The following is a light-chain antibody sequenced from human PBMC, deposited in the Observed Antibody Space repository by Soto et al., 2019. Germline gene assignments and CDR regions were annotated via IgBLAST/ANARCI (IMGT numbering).Light chain of an antibody. CDR3: QQYNTFST. J-gene: IGKJ5*01. CDR2: DAS. V-gene: IGKV1-5*01. CDR1: QTISRW. Sequence: DIQMTQSPYTLSGSVGDRVTITCRASQTISRWLAWYQQKPGKAPKALIYDASTLRSGVPSRFSGGGSGTEFTLTISSLQPDDFATYYCQQYNTFSTFGHVTRLAIK.